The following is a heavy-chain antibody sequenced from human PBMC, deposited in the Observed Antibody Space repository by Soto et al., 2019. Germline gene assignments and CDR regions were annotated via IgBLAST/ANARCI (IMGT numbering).Heavy chain of an antibody. CDR1: GFTFSGSA. J-gene: IGHJ5*02. D-gene: IGHD6-6*01. CDR2: IRSKANSYAT. Sequence: GGSLRLSCAASGFTFSGSAMHWVRQASGKGLEWVGRIRSKANSYATAYAASVKGRFTISRDDSKNTAYLQMNSLKTEDTAVYYCTRPLPPYSSLPDPWGQGTLVTVSS. V-gene: IGHV3-73*01. CDR3: TRPLPPYSSLPDP.